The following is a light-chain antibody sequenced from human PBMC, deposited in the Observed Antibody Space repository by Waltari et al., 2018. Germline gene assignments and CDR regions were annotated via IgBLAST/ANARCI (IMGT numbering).Light chain of an antibody. Sequence: QSALTQPPSASGSPGQSVTISCTGTSSDGGGYNHVSWYQQHPGKAPKLMIFEVNIRASGVPDRFSGSKSGNTASLTVAGLQAEDEADYYCYSYAGNFIYVFGTGTKVTVL. V-gene: IGLV2-8*01. CDR3: YSYAGNFIYV. J-gene: IGLJ1*01. CDR2: EVN. CDR1: SSDGGGYNH.